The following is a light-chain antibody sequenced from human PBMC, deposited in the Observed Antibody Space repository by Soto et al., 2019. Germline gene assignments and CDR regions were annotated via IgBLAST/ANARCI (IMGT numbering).Light chain of an antibody. Sequence: EILLTQSPGTLSLSPGERGTLSCRASQSFSSSYLAWYQQKPGQAPRLLIYATSSRDTGIPDRFSGSGSQTDFTLTISRLEPEDFEVYYCQQYGTSPRTFGQGTKVDIK. V-gene: IGKV3-20*01. CDR2: ATS. CDR1: QSFSSSY. J-gene: IGKJ1*01. CDR3: QQYGTSPRT.